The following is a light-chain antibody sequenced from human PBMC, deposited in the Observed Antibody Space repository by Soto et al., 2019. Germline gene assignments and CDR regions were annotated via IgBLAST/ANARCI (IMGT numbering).Light chain of an antibody. CDR1: SSNIGAHYD. Sequence: QSVLTQPPSVSGSPGQTVTISCTGSSSNIGAHYDVHWYQQLPGTAPKLLIYGNSNRPSGVPDRFSGSKSGNSASLAITGRQAEDEADYYYQSSYNSLSVYVFGTGTQLTVL. CDR2: GNS. CDR3: QSSYNSLSVYV. V-gene: IGLV1-40*01. J-gene: IGLJ1*01.